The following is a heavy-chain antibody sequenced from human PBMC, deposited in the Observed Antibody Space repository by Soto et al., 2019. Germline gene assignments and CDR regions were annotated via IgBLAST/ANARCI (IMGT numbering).Heavy chain of an antibody. J-gene: IGHJ4*02. V-gene: IGHV4-59*08. D-gene: IGHD4-4*01. CDR1: GGSVSRYY. Sequence: AETLSLTCTVSGGSVSRYYWSWIRQSPGKGLEWIGYVYYSGSTKYRPSLKSRVTISVDTSKNQFSLKVSSATAADTAVYYCARHSNRNYGLYYFDYWGLGALVTVSS. CDR2: VYYSGST. CDR3: ARHSNRNYGLYYFDY.